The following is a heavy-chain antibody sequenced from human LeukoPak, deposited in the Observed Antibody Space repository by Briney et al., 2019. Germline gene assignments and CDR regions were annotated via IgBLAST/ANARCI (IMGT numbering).Heavy chain of an antibody. CDR3: ARQPGSSGWFYYFDY. CDR1: GGSISSSSYY. Sequence: SETLSLTCTVSGGSISSSSYYWGWIRQPPGKGLEWIGSIYYSGSTYYNPSLKSRVTISVDTSKNQFSLKLSSVTAADTAVYYCARQPGSSGWFYYFDYWGQGTLVTVSS. J-gene: IGHJ4*02. V-gene: IGHV4-39*07. D-gene: IGHD6-19*01. CDR2: IYYSGST.